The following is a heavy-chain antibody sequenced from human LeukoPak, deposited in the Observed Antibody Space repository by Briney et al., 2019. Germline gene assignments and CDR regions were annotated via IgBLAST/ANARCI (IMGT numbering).Heavy chain of an antibody. J-gene: IGHJ5*02. CDR2: INHSGST. CDR3: ARGGLTYDFWSGYQNWFDP. D-gene: IGHD3-3*01. Sequence: SETLSLTCAVYGGSFSGYYWSWIRQPPGKGLEWIGEINHSGSTNYNPSLKSRVTISVDTSKNQFSLTLSSVTAADTAVYYCARGGLTYDFWSGYQNWFDPWGQGTLVTVSS. CDR1: GGSFSGYY. V-gene: IGHV4-34*01.